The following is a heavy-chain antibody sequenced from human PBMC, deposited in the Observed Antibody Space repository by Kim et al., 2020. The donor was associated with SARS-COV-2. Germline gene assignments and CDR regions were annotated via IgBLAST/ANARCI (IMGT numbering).Heavy chain of an antibody. CDR1: GGTFSSYA. D-gene: IGHD1-7*01. V-gene: IGHV1-69*13. Sequence: SVKVSCKASGGTFSSYAISWVRQAPGQGLEWMGGIIPIFGTANYAQKFQGRVTITADESTSTAYMELSSLRSEDTAVYYCASRITGTTLDFDYWGQGTLFTVSS. CDR2: IIPIFGTA. CDR3: ASRITGTTLDFDY. J-gene: IGHJ4*02.